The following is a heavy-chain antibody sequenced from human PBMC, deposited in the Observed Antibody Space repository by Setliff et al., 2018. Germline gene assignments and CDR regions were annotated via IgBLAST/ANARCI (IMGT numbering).Heavy chain of an antibody. D-gene: IGHD6-19*01. CDR3: ARDVVSGWYRRNNYFGMDV. CDR2: ISSSGTAM. J-gene: IGHJ6*02. V-gene: IGHV3-48*03. CDR1: GFSLGAYE. Sequence: HPGGSLRLSCAASGFSLGAYEFNWVRQAPGKGLEWVSYISSSGTAMYYVDSVKGRFTISRDNAKNSLYLQMNSLRVEDTAVYYCARDVVSGWYRRNNYFGMDVWGQGTTVTVSS.